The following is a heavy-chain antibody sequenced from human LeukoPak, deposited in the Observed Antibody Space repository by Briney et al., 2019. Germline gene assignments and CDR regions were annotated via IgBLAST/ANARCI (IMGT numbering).Heavy chain of an antibody. J-gene: IGHJ4*02. Sequence: GGSLRLSCAASGFTFSSYAMSWVCEAPGKGLEWVSAISGSGGSTYYADSVKGRFTISRDNSKNTLYLQMNSLRAEDTAVYYCAKGPLRKGYSRGWYPLDYWGQGTLVTVSS. CDR3: AKGPLRKGYSRGWYPLDY. V-gene: IGHV3-23*01. CDR1: GFTFSSYA. D-gene: IGHD6-19*01. CDR2: ISGSGGST.